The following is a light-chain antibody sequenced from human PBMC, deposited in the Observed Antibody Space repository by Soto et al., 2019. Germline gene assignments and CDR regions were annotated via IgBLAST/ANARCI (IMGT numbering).Light chain of an antibody. Sequence: IQITQTPSTLSASVADRVTITCRAIQSISSWLAWDQQKPGKAPKVLICDASSLESGVPSRFSGSGSATEFTLTISSLQPDDFATYYCQQYSTYPWTFGQGTKVDI. CDR3: QQYSTYPWT. V-gene: IGKV1-5*01. CDR1: QSISSW. J-gene: IGKJ1*01. CDR2: DAS.